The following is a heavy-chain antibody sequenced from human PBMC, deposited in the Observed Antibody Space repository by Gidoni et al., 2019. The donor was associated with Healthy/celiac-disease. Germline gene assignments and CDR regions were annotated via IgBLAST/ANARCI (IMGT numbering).Heavy chain of an antibody. CDR2: IWYDGSNK. V-gene: IGHV3-33*01. Sequence: QVQLVASGGGVVQPGRSLRLSCEATGFTFSSYGMHWVRPAPGKGLEWVAVIWYDGSNKYYADSVKGRFTISRDNSKNTLYLQMNSLRAEDTAVYYCAREYYYDSSGYYPFFDYWGQGTLVTVSS. D-gene: IGHD3-22*01. CDR1: GFTFSSYG. J-gene: IGHJ4*02. CDR3: AREYYYDSSGYYPFFDY.